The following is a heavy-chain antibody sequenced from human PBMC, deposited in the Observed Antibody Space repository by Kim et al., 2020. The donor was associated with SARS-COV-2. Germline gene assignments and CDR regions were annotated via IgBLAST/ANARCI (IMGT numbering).Heavy chain of an antibody. CDR1: GFIFTTYW. J-gene: IGHJ6*02. V-gene: IGHV3-7*03. D-gene: IGHD3-10*01. Sequence: GGSLRLSCAASGFIFTTYWMTWVRQAPGKGLEWVANLNQDGGIRNYVDSVKGRFTISRDNAKNSLNLQMNNMRPEDTALYYCARWSFVMDVWGQGTTVIVS. CDR2: LNQDGGIR. CDR3: ARWSFVMDV.